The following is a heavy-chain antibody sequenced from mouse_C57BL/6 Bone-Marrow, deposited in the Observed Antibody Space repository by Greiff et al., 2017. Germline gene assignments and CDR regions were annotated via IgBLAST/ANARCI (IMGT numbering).Heavy chain of an antibody. D-gene: IGHD1-1*01. Sequence: EVMLVESRGGLVQPGGSLSLSCAASGFTFTDYYMSWVRQPPGKALEWLGFIRNKANGYTTEYSASVKGRFTISRDNSQSILYLQMNALRAEDSATYYCARPPLYYGISYWYFDVWGTGTTVTVSS. J-gene: IGHJ1*03. CDR1: GFTFTDYY. V-gene: IGHV7-3*01. CDR2: IRNKANGYTT. CDR3: ARPPLYYGISYWYFDV.